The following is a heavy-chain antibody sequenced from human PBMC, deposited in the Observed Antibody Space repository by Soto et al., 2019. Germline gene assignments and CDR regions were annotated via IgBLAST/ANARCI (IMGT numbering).Heavy chain of an antibody. CDR3: TSGYYYESSAYYY. D-gene: IGHD3-22*01. J-gene: IGHJ4*01. CDR1: GFIFSNAW. CDR2: IKSKTDGGTT. Sequence: GGSLRLSCAASGFIFSNAWMSWVRQAPGKGLEWVGRIKSKTDGGTTDYAAPVKGRFTISRDDSKNTLYLQMNSLKTEDTAVYYCTSGYYYESSAYYYWGHGTLVTVSS. V-gene: IGHV3-15*01.